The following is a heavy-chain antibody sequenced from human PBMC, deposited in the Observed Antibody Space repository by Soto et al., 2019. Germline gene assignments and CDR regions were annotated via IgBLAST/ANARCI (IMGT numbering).Heavy chain of an antibody. CDR1: GYTFANYG. J-gene: IGHJ4*02. Sequence: QVQLVQSGSEVKKPGASVKVSCKASGYTFANYGVAWVRQAPGQGLVWMAWISAYTGSTNYAQEFQGRVAVTTDTATSTASMEVRSLRSDDTAVYYCARSPYSYGKSYYFDYWGQGTLVTVSS. V-gene: IGHV1-18*04. D-gene: IGHD5-18*01. CDR3: ARSPYSYGKSYYFDY. CDR2: ISAYTGST.